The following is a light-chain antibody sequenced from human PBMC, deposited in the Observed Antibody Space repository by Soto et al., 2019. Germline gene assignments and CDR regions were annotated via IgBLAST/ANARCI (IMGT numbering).Light chain of an antibody. J-gene: IGLJ1*01. CDR1: SSDVGGYNY. Sequence: QSDLTQPASVSGSPGQSITISCTGTSSDVGGYNYVSWYQQHPGKAPKLMIYDVSNRPAGVSNRFSGSKSGNTASLTISGLQAEDEADYYCSSYTSSRTRVFGTGTKVTVL. V-gene: IGLV2-14*01. CDR2: DVS. CDR3: SSYTSSRTRV.